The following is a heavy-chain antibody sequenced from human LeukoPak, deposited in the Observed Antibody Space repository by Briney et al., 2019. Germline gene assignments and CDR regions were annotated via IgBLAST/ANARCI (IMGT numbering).Heavy chain of an antibody. D-gene: IGHD1-26*01. J-gene: IGHJ4*02. CDR3: ARELPAGSFDY. Sequence: SETLSLTCTVSGGSISSYYWSWIRQPPGKGLEWIGYIYYSGSNNYNPSLKSRVTISVDTSKNQFSLKLSSVTAADTAVYYCARELPAGSFDYWGQGTLVTVSS. CDR1: GGSISSYY. V-gene: IGHV4-59*01. CDR2: IYYSGSN.